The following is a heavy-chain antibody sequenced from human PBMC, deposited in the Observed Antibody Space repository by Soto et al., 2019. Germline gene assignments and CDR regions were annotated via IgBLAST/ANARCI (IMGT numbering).Heavy chain of an antibody. Sequence: SETLSLTCTVSGSSISSGIYYWGWFRQPPGKWLEGIGSIYYIGNAYYNPSLNSRVAVSVDTSKNQFSLKVTSVTATDTAVYYCARQKDTSRRDLLPEFWGQG. CDR2: IYYIGNA. CDR3: ARQKDTSRRDLLPEF. V-gene: IGHV4-39*01. CDR1: GSSISSGIYY. D-gene: IGHD1-26*01. J-gene: IGHJ4*02.